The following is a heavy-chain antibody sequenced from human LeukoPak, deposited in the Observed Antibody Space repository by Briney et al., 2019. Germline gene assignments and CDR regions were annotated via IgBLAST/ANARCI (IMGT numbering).Heavy chain of an antibody. Sequence: GGSLRLSCAASGFTFSNSAMSGVRQAPGKGLEWVSTLSGSGITTYYADSVKGRFTISRDNSKNTLYLQMNSLRAEDTAVYSCAKGIYSSGWSYFDYWGHGTLVTVSS. CDR1: GFTFSNSA. D-gene: IGHD6-19*01. CDR2: LSGSGITT. J-gene: IGHJ4*01. CDR3: AKGIYSSGWSYFDY. V-gene: IGHV3-23*01.